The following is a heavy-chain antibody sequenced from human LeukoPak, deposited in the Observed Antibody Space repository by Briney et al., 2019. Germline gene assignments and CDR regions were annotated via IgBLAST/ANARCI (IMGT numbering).Heavy chain of an antibody. Sequence: GGSLRLSCAGSGFTFGGYGMHWFRQTPGKGLEWVAVIAYDGSRAFYADSVKGRFTISRDNSKNTMSVQMDDLRAEDAAVYYCTRYNNGHFDYWGQGTLVTVSS. V-gene: IGHV3-33*01. J-gene: IGHJ4*02. CDR1: GFTFGGYG. CDR2: IAYDGSRA. CDR3: TRYNNGHFDY. D-gene: IGHD1-14*01.